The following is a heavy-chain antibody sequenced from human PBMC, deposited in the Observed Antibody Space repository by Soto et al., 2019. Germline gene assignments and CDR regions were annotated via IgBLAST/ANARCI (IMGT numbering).Heavy chain of an antibody. D-gene: IGHD2-8*01. J-gene: IGHJ4*02. CDR1: GFTVSSNY. CDR2: IKSKTDGGTT. CDR3: TTDPEAMAPIFDY. V-gene: IGHV3-15*01. Sequence: PGGSLRLSCAASGFTVSSNYMSWVRQAPGKGLEWVGRIKSKTDGGTTDYAAPVKGRFTISRDDSKNTLYLQMNSLKTEDTAVYYCTTDPEAMAPIFDYWGQGTLVTVSS.